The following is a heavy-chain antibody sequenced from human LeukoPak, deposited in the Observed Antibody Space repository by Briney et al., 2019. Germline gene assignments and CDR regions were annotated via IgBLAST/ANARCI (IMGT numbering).Heavy chain of an antibody. J-gene: IGHJ4*02. CDR2: IYHSGST. D-gene: IGHD1-26*01. CDR3: AREGIVDY. V-gene: IGHV4-38-2*02. CDR1: GYSISSGYY. Sequence: SETLSLTCTVSGYSISSGYYWGWIRQPPGKGLEWIGSIYHSGSTYYNPSLKSRVTISVDTSKNQFSLKLSSVTAADTAIYYRAREGIVDYWGQGTLVTVSS.